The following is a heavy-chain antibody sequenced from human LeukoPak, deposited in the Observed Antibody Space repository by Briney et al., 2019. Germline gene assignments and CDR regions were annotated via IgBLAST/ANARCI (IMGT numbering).Heavy chain of an antibody. CDR2: INSDGSST. D-gene: IGHD2-2*01. CDR3: ARTTQGVPRYYFDY. Sequence: PGGSLSFSCAASGFTFSSYWMHWFGQAQGKGLVWVSRINSDGSSTSYADSVKGRFTISRDNAKNTLYLQMNSLRAEDTAVYYCARTTQGVPRYYFDYWGQGTLVTVSS. V-gene: IGHV3-74*01. J-gene: IGHJ4*02. CDR1: GFTFSSYW.